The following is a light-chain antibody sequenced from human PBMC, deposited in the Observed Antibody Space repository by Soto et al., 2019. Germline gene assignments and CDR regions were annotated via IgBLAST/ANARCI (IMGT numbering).Light chain of an antibody. J-gene: IGKJ4*01. Sequence: VVMTQSPATLSVSPGDKATLSCRASHIVSNNLAWYQQKPGQAPRLLIYFASTRATRVPARFSGSGSGTEFTLTISSLESEDFAVYYCQHYNNWPLTFGGGTKVETK. CDR3: QHYNNWPLT. V-gene: IGKV3-15*01. CDR1: HIVSNN. CDR2: FAS.